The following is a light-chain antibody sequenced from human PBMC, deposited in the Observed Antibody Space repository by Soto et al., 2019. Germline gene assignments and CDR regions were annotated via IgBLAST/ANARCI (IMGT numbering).Light chain of an antibody. J-gene: IGLJ1*01. CDR3: SSFTTSSTRV. Sequence: QSVLTQPASVSESPGQSITISCTGTSSDVGSYNLVSWYQQFPGKAPKLMIYEVSYRPSGVSSRFSGSKSGNTASLTISGLQAEDEADYYCSSFTTSSTRVFGTGTKVTVL. CDR1: SSDVGSYNL. CDR2: EVS. V-gene: IGLV2-14*02.